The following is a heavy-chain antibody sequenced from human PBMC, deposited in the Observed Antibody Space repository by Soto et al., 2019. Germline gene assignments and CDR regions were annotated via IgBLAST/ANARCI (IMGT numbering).Heavy chain of an antibody. J-gene: IGHJ4*02. CDR1: VGSVSEYF. D-gene: IGHD3-10*01. CDR2: IYYLGST. V-gene: IGHV4-59*02. Sequence: SETLSLTCSVSVGSVSEYFWSWIRHSPGKGLEWIGYIYYLGSTDYNPSLKSRVTISVDTSKRQFSLRLTSVTAADTAVYYCARDGYDGSGSPYPAYWGPGTQVTVSS. CDR3: ARDGYDGSGSPYPAY.